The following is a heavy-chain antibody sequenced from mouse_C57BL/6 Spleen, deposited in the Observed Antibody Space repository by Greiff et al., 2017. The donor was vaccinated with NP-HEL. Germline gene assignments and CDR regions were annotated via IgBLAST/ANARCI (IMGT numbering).Heavy chain of an antibody. Sequence: EVQLQESGGGLVQPGGSLSLSCAASGFTFTDYYMSWVRQPPGKALEWLGFIRNKANGYTTEYSASVKGRFTISRDNSQSILYLQMNALRAEDSATYYCARVGGSRYAMDYWGQGTSVTVSS. CDR3: ARVGGSRYAMDY. CDR1: GFTFTDYY. D-gene: IGHD1-1*01. J-gene: IGHJ4*01. V-gene: IGHV7-3*01. CDR2: IRNKANGYTT.